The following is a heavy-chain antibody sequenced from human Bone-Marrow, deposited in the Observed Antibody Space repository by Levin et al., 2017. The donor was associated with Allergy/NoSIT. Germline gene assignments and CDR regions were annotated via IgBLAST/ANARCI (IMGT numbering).Heavy chain of an antibody. CDR1: GFTFSDYQ. CDR2: ISRDGSSK. CDR3: ARRHRFCYGVGCYLGPIDF. Sequence: GGSLRLSCATSGFTFSDYQLSWIRQVPGKGLFWVSHISRDGSSKFYVGSVKGRFTISRDNAKSSLDLQMDSLRAGDTAGYYCARRHRFCYGVGCYLGPIDFWGQGTLVTVSS. J-gene: IGHJ4*02. V-gene: IGHV3-11*01. D-gene: IGHD2-8*01.